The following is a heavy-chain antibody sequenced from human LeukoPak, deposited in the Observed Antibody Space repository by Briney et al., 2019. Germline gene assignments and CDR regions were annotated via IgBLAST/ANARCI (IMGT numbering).Heavy chain of an antibody. Sequence: ASLKVSCKVSGYTLTELFMHWVRQAPGKGLEWMGGFDPEDGETIYAQKFQGRVTMTEDTSTDTAYMELSSLRSEDTAVYYCATGPTVIIYYFDYWGQGTLVTVSS. CDR1: GYTLTELF. D-gene: IGHD4-17*01. V-gene: IGHV1-24*01. CDR3: ATGPTVIIYYFDY. J-gene: IGHJ4*02. CDR2: FDPEDGET.